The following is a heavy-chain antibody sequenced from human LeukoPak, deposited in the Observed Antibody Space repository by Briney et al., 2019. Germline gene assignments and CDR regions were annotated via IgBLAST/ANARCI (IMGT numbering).Heavy chain of an antibody. J-gene: IGHJ4*02. CDR3: AREGRSSSPMDY. CDR1: GYSFNTYW. CDR2: IYPGDSDT. Sequence: GESLKSSCKGSGYSFNTYWIDWVRQMPGKGLEWMGIIYPGDSDTRYSPSFQGQVTISADKSLSTAYLQWGSLKASDTAMYYCAREGRSSSPMDYWGQGTLVTVSS. V-gene: IGHV5-51*01. D-gene: IGHD6-6*01.